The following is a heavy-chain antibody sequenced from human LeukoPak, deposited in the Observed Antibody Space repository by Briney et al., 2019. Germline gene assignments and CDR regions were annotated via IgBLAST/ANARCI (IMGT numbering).Heavy chain of an antibody. J-gene: IGHJ3*02. CDR3: AKDPPPLNHLHGTIFGVVIIPGAFDI. CDR1: GFTFSSYA. V-gene: IGHV3-23*01. D-gene: IGHD3-3*01. Sequence: PGGSLRLSCAASGFTFSSYAMSWVRQAPGKGLEWVSAISGSGGSTYYADSVKGRFTISRDNSKNTLYLQMNSLRAEDTAVYYCAKDPPPLNHLHGTIFGVVIIPGAFDIWGQGTMVTVSS. CDR2: ISGSGGST.